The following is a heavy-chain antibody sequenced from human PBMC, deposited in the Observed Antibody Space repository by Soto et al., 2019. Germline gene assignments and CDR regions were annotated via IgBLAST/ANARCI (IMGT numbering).Heavy chain of an antibody. V-gene: IGHV4-39*01. CDR2: IYYSGST. Sequence: TVSGGSISSSSYYWGWIRQPPGKGLEWIGSIYYSGSTYYNPSLKSRVTISVDTSKNQFSLKLSSVTAADTAVYYCARRPAVLRFLEWLPNWFDPWGQGTLVTVSS. J-gene: IGHJ5*02. D-gene: IGHD3-3*01. CDR1: GGSISSSSYY. CDR3: ARRPAVLRFLEWLPNWFDP.